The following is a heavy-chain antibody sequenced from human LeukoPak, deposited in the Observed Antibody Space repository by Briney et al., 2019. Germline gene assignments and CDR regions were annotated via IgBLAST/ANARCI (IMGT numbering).Heavy chain of an antibody. CDR1: GGSFSGYY. CDR3: ARRDGYNYLRIPLNAFDI. CDR2: INHSGST. J-gene: IGHJ3*02. V-gene: IGHV4-34*01. Sequence: SETLSLTCAVYGGSFSGYYWSWIRQPPGKGLEWIGEINHSGSTNYNPSLKSRVTISVDTSKNQFSLRLSSVTAADTAVYYCARRDGYNYLRIPLNAFDIWGQGTMVTVSS. D-gene: IGHD5-24*01.